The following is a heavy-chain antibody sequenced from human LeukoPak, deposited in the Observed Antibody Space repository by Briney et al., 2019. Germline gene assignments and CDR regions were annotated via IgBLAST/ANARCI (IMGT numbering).Heavy chain of an antibody. CDR3: AKDALRACSYDPPADY. J-gene: IGHJ4*02. V-gene: IGHV3-30*18. CDR1: GFTFSSYG. D-gene: IGHD3-16*01. Sequence: GGSLRLSCTASGFTFSSYGMHWVRQAPGKGLEWVAVISYDGSNKYYADSVKGRFTISRDNSKNTLYLQMNSLRAEDTAVYYCAKDALRACSYDPPADYWGQGTLVTVSS. CDR2: ISYDGSNK.